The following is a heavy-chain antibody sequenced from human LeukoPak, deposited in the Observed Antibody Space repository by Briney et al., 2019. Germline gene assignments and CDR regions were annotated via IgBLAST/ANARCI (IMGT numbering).Heavy chain of an antibody. V-gene: IGHV4-61*02. J-gene: IGHJ4*02. CDR2: IYTSGST. CDR1: GGSISSGSYY. Sequence: PSETLSLTCTVSGGSISSGSYYWSWIRQPAGKGLEWIGRIYTSGSTNYNPSLKSRVTISVDTSKNQFSLKLSSVTAADTAVYYCARDRLAVAGYLDYWGQGTLVTVSS. CDR3: ARDRLAVAGYLDY. D-gene: IGHD6-19*01.